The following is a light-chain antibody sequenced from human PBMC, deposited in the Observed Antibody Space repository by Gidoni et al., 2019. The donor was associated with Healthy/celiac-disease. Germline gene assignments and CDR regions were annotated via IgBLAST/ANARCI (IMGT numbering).Light chain of an antibody. Sequence: QSALTQPASVSGSPGQSITISCTGTSSDVGGYTYVSWYQQHTGKAPKLMIYDVSNRPSVVSNRFSGSKSGNTASLTISGLQAEDEADYYCSSYTSSSTLIFGGGTKLTVL. J-gene: IGLJ2*01. CDR1: SSDVGGYTY. V-gene: IGLV2-14*03. CDR2: DVS. CDR3: SSYTSSSTLI.